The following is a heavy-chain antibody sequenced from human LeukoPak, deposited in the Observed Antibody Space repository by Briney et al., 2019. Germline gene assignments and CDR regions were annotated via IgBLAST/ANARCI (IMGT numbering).Heavy chain of an antibody. CDR1: GFTFTSYA. Sequence: PGGSLRLSCAASGFTFTSYAMSWVRQAPGKGLEWDSAISGGGEDTYYPDSVKGRFTISRDNSKNTLYLQMNSLRAEDTAIYYCAKPRAMTTGVGRYFDLWGRGTLVTVSS. J-gene: IGHJ2*01. CDR2: ISGGGEDT. D-gene: IGHD1-1*01. V-gene: IGHV3-23*01. CDR3: AKPRAMTTGVGRYFDL.